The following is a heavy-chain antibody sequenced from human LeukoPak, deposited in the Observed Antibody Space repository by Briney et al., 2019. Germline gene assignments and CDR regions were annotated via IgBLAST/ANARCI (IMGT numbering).Heavy chain of an antibody. V-gene: IGHV1-69*06. J-gene: IGHJ3*02. D-gene: IGHD6-19*01. CDR2: IIPIFGTA. CDR3: ARYVAVAGIDAFDI. CDR1: GGTFSSYA. Sequence: ASVKVSCEASGGTFSSYAISWVRQAPGQGLEWMGGIIPIFGTANYAQKFQGRVTITADKSTSTAYMELSSLRSEDTAVYYCARYVAVAGIDAFDIWGQGTMVTVSS.